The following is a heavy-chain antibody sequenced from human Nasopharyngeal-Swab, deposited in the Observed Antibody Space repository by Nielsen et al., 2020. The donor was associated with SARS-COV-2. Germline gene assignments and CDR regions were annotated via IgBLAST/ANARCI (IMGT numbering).Heavy chain of an antibody. D-gene: IGHD3-22*01. J-gene: IGHJ4*02. V-gene: IGHV3-30-3*01. Sequence: GGSLRLSCAASGFTFSRYTMHWVRQAPGKGLEWVAVISYDGSNKYYADSVKGRFTISRDISKNTLYLQMNSLRAEDTAVFYCASTALGSSGYYYAFHYWGRGTLVTVSS. CDR1: GFTFSRYT. CDR3: ASTALGSSGYYYAFHY. CDR2: ISYDGSNK.